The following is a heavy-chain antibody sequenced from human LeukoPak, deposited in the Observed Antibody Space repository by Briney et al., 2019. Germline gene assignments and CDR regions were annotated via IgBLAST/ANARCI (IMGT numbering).Heavy chain of an antibody. Sequence: ASVKVSCTASGYTFTGYGVSWVRQAPGQGLEWMGWISAYNGNTNYAQKVQARVTMTRDTSTSTAYMELRSLRSDDTAVYYCARGLPWGQNSLYGMDVWGQGTTVTVSS. CDR3: ARGLPWGQNSLYGMDV. D-gene: IGHD7-27*01. CDR1: GYTFTGYG. V-gene: IGHV1-18*01. CDR2: ISAYNGNT. J-gene: IGHJ6*02.